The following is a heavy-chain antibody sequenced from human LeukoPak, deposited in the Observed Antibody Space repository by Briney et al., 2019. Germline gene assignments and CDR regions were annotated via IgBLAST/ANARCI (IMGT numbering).Heavy chain of an antibody. V-gene: IGHV6-1*01. J-gene: IGHJ4*02. CDR2: TYYRSKWSN. CDR3: ARLSYGDYAD. Sequence: SQTLSLTCAISGGSVSSKSAAWNWIRQSPSRGHEWLGRTYYRSKWSNDYAESVKGRITINPDTSKNQFSLQLNSVTPEDTAVYYCARLSYGDYADWGQGTQVTVSS. CDR1: GGSVSSKSAA. D-gene: IGHD4-17*01.